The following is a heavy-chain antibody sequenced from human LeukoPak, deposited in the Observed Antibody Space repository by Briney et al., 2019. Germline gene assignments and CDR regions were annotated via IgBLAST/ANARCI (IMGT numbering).Heavy chain of an antibody. CDR3: ARGPVGGDYGDYLDY. D-gene: IGHD3-16*01. CDR2: INHSGST. CDR1: GGSFSGYY. V-gene: IGHV4-34*01. Sequence: SETLSLTCAVYGGSFSGYYWRWIRQPPGKGLEWIGEINHSGSTNYNPSLKSRVTISVDTSKNQFSLKLSSVTAADTAVYYCARGPVGGDYGDYLDYWGQGTLVTVSS. J-gene: IGHJ4*02.